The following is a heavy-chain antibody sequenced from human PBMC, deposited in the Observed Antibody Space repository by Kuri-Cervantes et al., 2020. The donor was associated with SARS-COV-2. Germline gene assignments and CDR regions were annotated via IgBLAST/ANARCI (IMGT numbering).Heavy chain of an antibody. CDR2: ISSSSSCI. CDR3: ARELGGGRV. Sequence: GESLKISCAASGFTFSSYSMNWVRQAPGKGLEWVSSISSSSSCIDYADSVKGRFTISRDNAKNSLYLQMNSLRAEDTAVYYCARELGGGRVWGQGTLVTVSS. J-gene: IGHJ4*02. CDR1: GFTFSSYS. V-gene: IGHV3-21*01. D-gene: IGHD2-15*01.